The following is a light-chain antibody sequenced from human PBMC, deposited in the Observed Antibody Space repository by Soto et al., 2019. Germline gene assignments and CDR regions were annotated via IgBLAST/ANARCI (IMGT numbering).Light chain of an antibody. J-gene: IGLJ1*01. CDR1: SSHVGGYKY. Sequence: QSALTQPPSAYGSPGQSVTISCTGTSSHVGGYKYVSWYQQHPGKAPKLILYEVSKRPSGVPDRFSGSKSGNTASLTVSGLQAEDEADYYCDSYTSSRAYVFGIGTKVTVL. CDR2: EVS. V-gene: IGLV2-8*01. CDR3: DSYTSSRAYV.